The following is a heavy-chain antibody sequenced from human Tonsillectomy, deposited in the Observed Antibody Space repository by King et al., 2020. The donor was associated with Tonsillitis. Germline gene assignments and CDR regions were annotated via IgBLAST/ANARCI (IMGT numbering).Heavy chain of an antibody. Sequence: QLQESGPGLVKPSGTLSLSCGVSGDSIGSDKWWTWFRQPPGKGLEWIGEIHRSGRTNHNPSLTTRVTFSLDKSKNQFSLWLRSVTAADTALYYCVRGGDWKFDFWGQGALVTISS. V-gene: IGHV4-4*02. CDR1: GDSIGSDKW. J-gene: IGHJ4*02. D-gene: IGHD2-21*02. CDR2: IHRSGRT. CDR3: VRGGDWKFDF.